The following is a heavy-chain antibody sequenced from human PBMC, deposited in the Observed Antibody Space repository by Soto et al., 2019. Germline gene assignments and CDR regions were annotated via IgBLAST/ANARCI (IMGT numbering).Heavy chain of an antibody. J-gene: IGHJ4*02. CDR3: ARHDSGIFDY. V-gene: IGHV4-39*01. D-gene: IGHD1-26*01. Sequence: PSETLSLTCTVSGGSISSSTYSWGWIRQPPGKGLEWIGSISYSGSTFYNPSLKSPATISVDTSKSQFSLKLSSVTAADTAVYFCARHDSGIFDYWGQGTLVTVSS. CDR1: GGSISSSTYS. CDR2: ISYSGST.